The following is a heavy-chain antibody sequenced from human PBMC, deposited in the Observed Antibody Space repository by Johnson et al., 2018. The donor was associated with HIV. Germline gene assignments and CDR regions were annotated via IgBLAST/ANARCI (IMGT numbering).Heavy chain of an antibody. CDR1: GFTFSDYY. CDR3: ARCKTGQYHYDAFDI. CDR2: ISSSDSTI. J-gene: IGHJ3*02. V-gene: IGHV3-11*04. Sequence: QVQLVESGGGLVQPGGSLRLSCAASGFTFSDYYISWIRQAPGKGLEWVSYISSSDSTIYYADSVKGRFTISRDNAKNSLYLQMNSLRAEDTAVYYCARCKTGQYHYDAFDIWGQGTMVTVSS. D-gene: IGHD1-14*01.